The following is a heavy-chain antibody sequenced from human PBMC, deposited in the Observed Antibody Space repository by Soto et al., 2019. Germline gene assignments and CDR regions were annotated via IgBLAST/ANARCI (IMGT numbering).Heavy chain of an antibody. Sequence: ASAKVSCKASGYTFTSYYMHWVRQAPGQGLEWMGIINPSGGSTSYAQKFQGRVTMTRDTSTSTVYMELSSLRSEDTAVYYCARDGIQLWDYYYYGMDVWGQGTTVTVSS. CDR3: ARDGIQLWDYYYYGMDV. CDR2: INPSGGST. CDR1: GYTFTSYY. J-gene: IGHJ6*02. V-gene: IGHV1-46*01. D-gene: IGHD5-18*01.